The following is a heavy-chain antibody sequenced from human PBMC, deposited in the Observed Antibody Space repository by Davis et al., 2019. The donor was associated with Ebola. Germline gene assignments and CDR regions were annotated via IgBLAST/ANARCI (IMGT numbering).Heavy chain of an antibody. D-gene: IGHD5-24*01. CDR3: AKTVGWLQQSGEEYFQN. Sequence: GESLKISCAASGFTFSDYYMSWIRQAPGQGLEWVSFISGSATTVSYADSVRGRFTISRDNAKNSLYLQMHSLRAEDTAVYYCAKTVGWLQQSGEEYFQNWGQGTLVTVSS. CDR1: GFTFSDYY. CDR2: ISGSATTV. J-gene: IGHJ1*01. V-gene: IGHV3-11*01.